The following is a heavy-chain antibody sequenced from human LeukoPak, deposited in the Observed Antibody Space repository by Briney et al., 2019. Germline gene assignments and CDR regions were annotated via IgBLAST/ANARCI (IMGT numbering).Heavy chain of an antibody. CDR3: AKDPHYDSSYGDY. D-gene: IGHD3-22*01. Sequence: GGSLRLSCAASGFTFSTYSMNWVRQAPGKGLEWVSAISGSGGSTYYADSVKGRFTISRDNSKNTLYLQMNSLRAEDTAVYYCAKDPHYDSSYGDYWGQGTLVTVSS. J-gene: IGHJ4*02. CDR1: GFTFSTYS. V-gene: IGHV3-23*01. CDR2: ISGSGGST.